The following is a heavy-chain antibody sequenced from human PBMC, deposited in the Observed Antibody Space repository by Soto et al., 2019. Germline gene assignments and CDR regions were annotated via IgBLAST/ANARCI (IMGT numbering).Heavy chain of an antibody. CDR3: ARESTVTCTFDY. CDR1: GGSISSGGYY. CDR2: IYYSGST. J-gene: IGHJ4*02. V-gene: IGHV4-31*03. Sequence: TLSLTCTVSGGSISSGGYYWSWIRQHPGKGLEWIGYIYYSGSTYYNPSLKSRVTISVDTSKNQFSLKLSSVTAADTAVYYCARESTVTCTFDYWGQGTLVTVSS. D-gene: IGHD4-17*01.